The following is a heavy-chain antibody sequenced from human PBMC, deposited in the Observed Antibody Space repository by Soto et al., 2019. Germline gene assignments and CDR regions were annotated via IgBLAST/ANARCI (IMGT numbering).Heavy chain of an antibody. Sequence: GSLRLSCAASVFTFSSYAMSWVRQAPGKGLEWVSAISGSGVSTYYADSVKGRFTISRDNSKNTLYLQMNSLRAEDTAVYYCAKAGDYGDYFDYWRQGTLVTVSS. CDR2: ISGSGVST. D-gene: IGHD4-17*01. CDR3: AKAGDYGDYFDY. V-gene: IGHV3-23*01. CDR1: VFTFSSYA. J-gene: IGHJ4*02.